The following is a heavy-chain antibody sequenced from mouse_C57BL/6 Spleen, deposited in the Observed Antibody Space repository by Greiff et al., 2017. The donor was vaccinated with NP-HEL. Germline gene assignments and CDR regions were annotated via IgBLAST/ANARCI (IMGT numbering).Heavy chain of an antibody. J-gene: IGHJ3*01. D-gene: IGHD2-4*01. CDR3: ARVIYYDYDVAY. CDR2: IYPGDGDT. CDR1: GYAFSSYW. Sequence: VQLQQSGAELVKPGASVKISCKASGYAFSSYWMNWVKQRPGKGLEWIGQIYPGDGDTNYNGKFKGKATLTADKSSSTAYMQLSSLTSEDSAVYFCARVIYYDYDVAYWGQGTLVTVSA. V-gene: IGHV1-80*01.